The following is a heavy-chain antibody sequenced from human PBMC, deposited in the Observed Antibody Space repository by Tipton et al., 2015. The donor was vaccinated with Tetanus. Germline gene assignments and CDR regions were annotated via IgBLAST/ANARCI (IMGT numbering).Heavy chain of an antibody. D-gene: IGHD3-22*01. CDR2: INHSGGT. V-gene: IGHV4-34*01. CDR3: ASDSSGYYPRY. Sequence: GSLRLSCVASGFKFDDYGMNWVRQAPGKGLEWIGEINHSGGTNYNPSLKSRVTISVDTSKNQFSLRLSSVTAADTAVYYCASDSSGYYPRYWGQGTLVTVSS. CDR1: GFKFDDYG. J-gene: IGHJ4*02.